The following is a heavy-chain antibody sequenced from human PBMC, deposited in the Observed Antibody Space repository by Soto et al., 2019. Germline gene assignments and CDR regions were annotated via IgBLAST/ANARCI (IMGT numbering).Heavy chain of an antibody. Sequence: SETLSLTCAVYGGSFSGYYWSWIRQPPGKGLEWIGEINHSGSTNYNPSLKSRVTISVDTSKNQFSLKLSSVTAADTAVYYCALEPNYYDSSGGSCSGYYFDYWGQGTLVTVSS. D-gene: IGHD3-22*01. CDR1: GGSFSGYY. J-gene: IGHJ4*02. CDR2: INHSGST. CDR3: ALEPNYYDSSGGSCSGYYFDY. V-gene: IGHV4-34*01.